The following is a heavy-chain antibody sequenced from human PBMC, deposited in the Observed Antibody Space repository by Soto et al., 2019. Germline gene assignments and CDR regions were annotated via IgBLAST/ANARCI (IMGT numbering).Heavy chain of an antibody. CDR1: GYSFTSYW. CDR2: IDPSDSYT. V-gene: IGHV5-10-1*01. Sequence: GESLKISCKGSGYSFTSYWISWVRQMPGKGLEWMGRIDPSDSYTNYSPSFQGHVTISADKSISTAYLQWSSLKASDTAMYYCARHPSIVGATPQFYYYYGMDVWGQGTTVTVSS. CDR3: ARHPSIVGATPQFYYYYGMDV. D-gene: IGHD1-26*01. J-gene: IGHJ6*02.